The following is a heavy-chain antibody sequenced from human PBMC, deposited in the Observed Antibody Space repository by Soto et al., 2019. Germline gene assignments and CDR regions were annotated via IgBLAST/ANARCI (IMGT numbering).Heavy chain of an antibody. CDR3: ARASVTLTTFY. J-gene: IGHJ4*02. CDR1: GFTFSSYN. V-gene: IGHV3-48*01. CDR2: ISASSSTI. Sequence: GRSLRLSCAASGFTFSSYNMNWVRQAPGKGLEWVSYISASSSTIYYADSVKGRFTISRDNAKNSLYLQMNSLRAEDTAVYYCARASVTLTTFYWGQGTLVTVSS. D-gene: IGHD4-17*01.